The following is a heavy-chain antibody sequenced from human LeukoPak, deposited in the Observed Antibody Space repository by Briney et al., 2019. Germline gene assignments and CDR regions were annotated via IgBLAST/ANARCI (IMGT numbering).Heavy chain of an antibody. CDR2: IYYSGRT. CDR3: ARPDQRGYSYGYSAFDI. V-gene: IGHV4-39*01. D-gene: IGHD5-18*01. J-gene: IGHJ3*02. Sequence: SETLSLTCTVSGGSISSGSYYWNWIRQPPGKGLEWIGSIYYSGRTYYNPSLKSRVSTSIDTSKNQFSLKLSSVTAADTAVYYCARPDQRGYSYGYSAFDIWGQGTMVTASS. CDR1: GGSISSGSYY.